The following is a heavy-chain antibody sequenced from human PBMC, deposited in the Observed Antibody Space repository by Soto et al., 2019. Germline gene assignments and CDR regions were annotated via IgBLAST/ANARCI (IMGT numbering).Heavy chain of an antibody. Sequence: PSETLSLTCTVSGGSISSGDYYWSWIRQPPGKGLEWIGYIYYSGSTYYNPSLKSRVTISVDTSKNQFSLKLSSVTAADTAVYYCARDALWSFYYYCLDVWGQGTTVTVSS. CDR2: IYYSGST. D-gene: IGHD2-21*01. CDR3: ARDALWSFYYYCLDV. CDR1: GGSISSGDYY. J-gene: IGHJ6*02. V-gene: IGHV4-30-4*01.